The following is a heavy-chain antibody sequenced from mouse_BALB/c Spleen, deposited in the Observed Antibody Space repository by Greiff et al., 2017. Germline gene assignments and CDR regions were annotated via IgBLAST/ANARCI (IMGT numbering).Heavy chain of an antibody. CDR2: IDPENGDT. V-gene: IGHV14-1*02. CDR1: GFNIKDYY. J-gene: IGHJ3*01. D-gene: IGHD1-1*01. CDR3: ARYDGTWFAY. Sequence: VQLQQSGAELVRSGASVKLSCTASGFNIKDYYMHWVKQRPEQGLEWIGWIDPENGDTIYDPKFQGKASITADTSSNTAYLQLSSLTSEDTAVYYCARYDGTWFAYWGQGTLVTVSA.